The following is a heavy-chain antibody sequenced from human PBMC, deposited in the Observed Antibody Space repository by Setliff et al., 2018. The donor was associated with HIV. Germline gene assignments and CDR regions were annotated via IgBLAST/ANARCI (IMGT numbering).Heavy chain of an antibody. CDR3: ARDLSYDYDRSSDTFDY. V-gene: IGHV3-74*03. CDR2: INSDGTST. Sequence: PGGSLRLSCAASGFTFSPYWMHWFRQAPGKGLVWVSRINSDGTSTTYADSVKGRFTISRDNAKNTLYLQMNSLRAEDTAVYYCARDLSYDYDRSSDTFDYWGQGTLVTVSS. D-gene: IGHD3-22*01. CDR1: GFTFSPYW. J-gene: IGHJ4*02.